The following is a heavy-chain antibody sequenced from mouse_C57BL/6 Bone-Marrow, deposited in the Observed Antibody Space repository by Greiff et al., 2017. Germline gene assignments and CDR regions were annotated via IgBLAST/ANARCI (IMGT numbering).Heavy chain of an antibody. Sequence: QVQLQQPGAELVMPGASVKLSCKASGYTFTSYWMHWVKQRPGQGLEWIGEIDPSDSYTNYNQKFKGKSTLTVDKSSSTAYMQLSSLTSEDSAVYYCARHYGSRRYFDVWGTGTTVTVSS. CDR3: ARHYGSRRYFDV. V-gene: IGHV1-69*01. D-gene: IGHD1-1*01. CDR1: GYTFTSYW. J-gene: IGHJ1*03. CDR2: IDPSDSYT.